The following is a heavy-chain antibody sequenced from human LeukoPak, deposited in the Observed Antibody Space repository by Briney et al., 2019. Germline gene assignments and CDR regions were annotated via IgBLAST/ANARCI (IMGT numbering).Heavy chain of an antibody. D-gene: IGHD3-22*01. CDR1: GYTFTSYA. V-gene: IGHV7-4-1*02. J-gene: IGHJ4*02. CDR3: ARLSSSGYSYYFDY. Sequence: ASVKVSCKASGYTFTSYAMNWVRQAPGQGLEWMGWINTNTGNPTYAQGFTGRFVFSLDTSVSTAYLQISSLKAEDTAVCYCARLSSSGYSYYFDYWGQGTLVTVSS. CDR2: INTNTGNP.